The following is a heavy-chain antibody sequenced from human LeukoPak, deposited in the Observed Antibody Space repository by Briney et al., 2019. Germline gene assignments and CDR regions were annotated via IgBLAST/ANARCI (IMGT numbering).Heavy chain of an antibody. J-gene: IGHJ4*02. V-gene: IGHV1-18*01. CDR3: ARGFVSRTYYDYVWGSYRPYLFDY. CDR2: ISAYNGNT. CDR1: GYTFTSYG. Sequence: GASVKVSCKASGYTFTSYGISWVRQAPGQGLEWMGWISAYNGNTNYAQKLQGRVTMTTDTSTSTAYMELRSLRSEDTAVYYCARGFVSRTYYDYVWGSYRPYLFDYWGQGTLVTVSS. D-gene: IGHD3-16*02.